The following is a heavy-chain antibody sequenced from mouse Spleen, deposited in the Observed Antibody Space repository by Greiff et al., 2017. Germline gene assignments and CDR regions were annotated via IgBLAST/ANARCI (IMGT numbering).Heavy chain of an antibody. V-gene: IGHV1-76*01. D-gene: IGHD3-2*01. J-gene: IGHJ2*01. Sequence: QVQLKQSGAELVRPGASVKLSCKASGYTFTDYYINWVKQRPGQGLEWIARIYPGSGNTYYNEKFKGKATLTAEKSSSTAYMQLSSLTSEDSAVYFCAREGDSSGRFDYWGQGTTLTVSS. CDR3: AREGDSSGRFDY. CDR1: GYTFTDYY. CDR2: IYPGSGNT.